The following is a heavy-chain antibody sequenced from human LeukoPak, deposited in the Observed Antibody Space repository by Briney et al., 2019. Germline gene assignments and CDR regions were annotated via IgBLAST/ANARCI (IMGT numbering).Heavy chain of an antibody. Sequence: PSETLSLTCTVSGGSISSSSYYWGWIRQPPGKGLEWIGSIYYSGSTYYNPSLKSRVTISVDTSKNQFSLKLSSVTAADTAVYYCARCGEMATIEGFDPWGQGTLVTVSS. CDR3: ARCGEMATIEGFDP. D-gene: IGHD5-24*01. CDR2: IYYSGST. CDR1: GGSISSSSYY. V-gene: IGHV4-39*01. J-gene: IGHJ5*02.